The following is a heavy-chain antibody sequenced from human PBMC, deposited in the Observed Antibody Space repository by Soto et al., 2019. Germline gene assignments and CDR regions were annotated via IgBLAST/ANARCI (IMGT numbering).Heavy chain of an antibody. J-gene: IGHJ4*02. V-gene: IGHV5-51*01. Sequence: PGESLKISCKGSGYSFTSYWIGRVRQMPGKGLEWMGIIYPGDSDTRYSPSFQGQVTISADKSISTAYLQWSSLKASDTAMYYCATSPFLRGYSYGYNAYWGQGTLVTVSS. CDR3: ATSPFLRGYSYGYNAY. CDR2: IYPGDSDT. D-gene: IGHD5-18*01. CDR1: GYSFTSYW.